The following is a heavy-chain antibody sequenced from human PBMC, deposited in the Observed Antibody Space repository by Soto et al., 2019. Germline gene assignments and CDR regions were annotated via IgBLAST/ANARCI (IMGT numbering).Heavy chain of an antibody. J-gene: IGHJ4*02. CDR3: ARVSVDVPE. D-gene: IGHD5-12*01. V-gene: IGHV1-2*02. CDR1: VPTFIAYY. Sequence: QLVQSGAEVKKPGASVKVSCKTSVPTFIAYYIHWVRQAPGQGLEWMGWIDPKSGGTTYEQKFLGRVNMTRDASINTAYMELNRLTSDDTAVYYCARVSVDVPEWGQGTLLTVSS. CDR2: IDPKSGGT.